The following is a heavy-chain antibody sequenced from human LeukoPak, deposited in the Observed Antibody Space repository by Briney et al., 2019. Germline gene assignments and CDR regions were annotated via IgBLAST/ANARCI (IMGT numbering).Heavy chain of an antibody. CDR3: ARTTEDCSSTSCYQYWFDP. Sequence: SETLSLTCTVSGGSISSYYWSWIRQPPGKGLEWIGYIYYSGSTNYNPSLKSRVTISVDTSKNQFSLKLSSVTAADTAVYYCARTTEDCSSTSCYQYWFDPWGQGTLVTVSS. V-gene: IGHV4-59*01. CDR1: GGSISSYY. D-gene: IGHD2-2*01. J-gene: IGHJ5*02. CDR2: IYYSGST.